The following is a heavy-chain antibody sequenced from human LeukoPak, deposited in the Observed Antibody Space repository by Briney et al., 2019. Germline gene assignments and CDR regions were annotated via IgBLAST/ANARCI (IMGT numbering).Heavy chain of an antibody. D-gene: IGHD6-25*01. CDR1: GGTFSSSA. CDR2: IIPMFGTA. Sequence: ASVKVSCKASGGTFSSSAISWVRQTPGQGLEWMGGIIPMFGTASYAQKFQGRVTITADESTSTAYMELRSLRSEDTAAYYCATDQPPLISAAGVYWGQGTLVTVSS. V-gene: IGHV1-69*01. J-gene: IGHJ4*02. CDR3: ATDQPPLISAAGVY.